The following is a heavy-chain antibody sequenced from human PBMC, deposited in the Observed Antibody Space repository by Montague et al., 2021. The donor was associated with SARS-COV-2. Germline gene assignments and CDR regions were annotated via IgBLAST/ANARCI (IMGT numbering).Heavy chain of an antibody. CDR2: IDSNGAT. CDR1: GDSISNYY. J-gene: IGHJ4*02. D-gene: IGHD3-10*01. CDR3: ARHYKPSSPGSPDFDY. V-gene: IGHV4-59*08. Sequence: SETRSLTCVVSGDSISNYYWRWIRQPPGQGLEHIGLIDSNGATDYNPSFKSRVTLSVDTVNNQLSLKLRSVTAADTAFYYCARHYKPSSPGSPDFDYWGQGALVTVSS.